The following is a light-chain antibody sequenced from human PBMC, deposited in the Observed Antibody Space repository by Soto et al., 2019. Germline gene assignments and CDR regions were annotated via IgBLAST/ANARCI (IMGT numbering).Light chain of an antibody. CDR1: QSISSW. CDR3: QQYYRSPRT. J-gene: IGKJ1*01. Sequence: DIQMTQSPSTLSASVGDRVTITCRASQSISSWLAWYQQKPGKAPKLLIYKASSLESAVPSRFSGSGSGTEFTLTISSLQPDDSATYYCQQYYRSPRTFGQGTKVEIK. CDR2: KAS. V-gene: IGKV1-5*03.